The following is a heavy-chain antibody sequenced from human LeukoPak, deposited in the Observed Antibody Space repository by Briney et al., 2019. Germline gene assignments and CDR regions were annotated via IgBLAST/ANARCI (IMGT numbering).Heavy chain of an antibody. CDR2: INQDVSQI. D-gene: IGHD7-27*01. J-gene: IGHJ4*02. CDR1: GFTFRSYW. V-gene: IGHV3-7*01. CDR3: AKLGYNSWDFDY. Sequence: GGSLRLSCAASGFTFRSYWMSWVRQAPGKGLEWVATINQDVSQIKYVDSVRGRFTISRDDAQSSLYLQMNSLRDEDTAVYYCAKLGYNSWDFDYWGQGTVVTVSS.